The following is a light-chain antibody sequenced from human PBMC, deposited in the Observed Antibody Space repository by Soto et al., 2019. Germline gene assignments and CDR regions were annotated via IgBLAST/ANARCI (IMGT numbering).Light chain of an antibody. V-gene: IGLV2-14*01. J-gene: IGLJ1*01. Sequence: QSVLAQPASVSGSPGQSITISCTGTSSDVGGYKHVSWYQHHPGKAPKLMIYEVINRPSGVSNRFSGSKSGYTASLTISGLQAEDEADYYCNSQRSSGTRVFGTGTKVTVL. CDR2: EVI. CDR3: NSQRSSGTRV. CDR1: SSDVGGYKH.